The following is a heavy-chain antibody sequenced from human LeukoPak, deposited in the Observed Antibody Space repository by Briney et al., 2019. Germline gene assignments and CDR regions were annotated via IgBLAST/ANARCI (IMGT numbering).Heavy chain of an antibody. J-gene: IGHJ4*02. Sequence: PGRSLRLSCAASGFTFDDYAMHWVRQAPGKGLEWVSGISWNSGSIGYADSVKGRSTISRDNAKNSLYLQMNSLRAEDTALYYCAKGYSGWYYGEGLPGGYYFDYWGQGTLVTVSS. CDR2: ISWNSGSI. CDR3: AKGYSGWYYGEGLPGGYYFDY. CDR1: GFTFDDYA. V-gene: IGHV3-9*01. D-gene: IGHD6-19*01.